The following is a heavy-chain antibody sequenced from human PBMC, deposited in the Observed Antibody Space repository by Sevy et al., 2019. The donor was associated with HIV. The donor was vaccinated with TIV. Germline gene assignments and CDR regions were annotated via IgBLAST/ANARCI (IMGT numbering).Heavy chain of an antibody. D-gene: IGHD5-18*01. V-gene: IGHV3-23*01. CDR2: ISGSGGST. J-gene: IGHJ6*03. CDR1: GFTFSSYA. Sequence: GGSLRLSCAASGFTFSSYAMSWVRQAPGKGLEWVSAISGSGGSTYYADSVKGRFTISRDNSKNTLYLQMNSLRAEDTAVYSWANPGAGGIQLWFPRYYYMDVWGKGTTVTVSS. CDR3: ANPGAGGIQLWFPRYYYMDV.